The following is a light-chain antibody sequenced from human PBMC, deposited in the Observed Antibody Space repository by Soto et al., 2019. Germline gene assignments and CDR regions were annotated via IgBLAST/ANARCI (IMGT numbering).Light chain of an antibody. V-gene: IGLV2-14*01. CDR2: DVN. CDR3: SSYTGSSTFV. J-gene: IGLJ1*01. Sequence: QSALTQPASVSGSPGQSITISCTGTSSDVGGYDYVSWYQQLPGKAPKLLIYDVNNRPSGVSRRFSGPKSGNTASLTISGLQAEDEADYYCSSYTGSSTFVFGTGTKVTVL. CDR1: SSDVGGYDY.